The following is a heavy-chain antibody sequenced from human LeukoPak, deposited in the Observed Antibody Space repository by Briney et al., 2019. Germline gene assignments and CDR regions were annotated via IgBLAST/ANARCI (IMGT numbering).Heavy chain of an antibody. J-gene: IGHJ4*02. D-gene: IGHD3-10*01. Sequence: GGSLRLSCAASGFTFSSYSMNWVRQAPGKGLEWVSSISSSSSYIYYADSVKGRFTISRDNAKNSLYLQMNSLRAEDTAVYYCVLWFGELSPNFDYWGQGTLVTVSS. V-gene: IGHV3-21*01. CDR1: GFTFSSYS. CDR3: VLWFGELSPNFDY. CDR2: ISSSSSYI.